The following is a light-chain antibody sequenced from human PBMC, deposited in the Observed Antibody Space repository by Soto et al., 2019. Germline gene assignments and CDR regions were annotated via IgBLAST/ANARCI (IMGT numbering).Light chain of an antibody. CDR1: QSVSSST. J-gene: IGKJ3*01. V-gene: IGKV3-20*01. Sequence: EIVLTQSPGTLSLSPGERATLSCRASQSVSSSTLGWYQQRPGQAPRLLIYGASNRATGVPDRFSGSGSGTDFTLTISRLEPEDFAVYYCQQYGSSPFTFGPGTKVDIK. CDR3: QQYGSSPFT. CDR2: GAS.